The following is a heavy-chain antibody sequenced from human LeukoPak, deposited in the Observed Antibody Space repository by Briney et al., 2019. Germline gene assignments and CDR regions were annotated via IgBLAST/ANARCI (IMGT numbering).Heavy chain of an antibody. CDR3: ARQSYCTNGVCYLDDAFDI. V-gene: IGHV5-51*01. CDR2: IYPGDSDT. Sequence: GESLKISCKGSGYSFTSYWIGWVRQMPGKGLEWMGIIYPGDSDTRYSPSFQGQVTISADKSISTAYLQWSSLKASDTAMYYCARQSYCTNGVCYLDDAFDIWGQGTMVTVSS. D-gene: IGHD2-8*01. J-gene: IGHJ3*02. CDR1: GYSFTSYW.